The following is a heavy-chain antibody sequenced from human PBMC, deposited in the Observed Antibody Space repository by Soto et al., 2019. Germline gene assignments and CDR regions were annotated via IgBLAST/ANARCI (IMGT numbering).Heavy chain of an antibody. D-gene: IGHD2-15*01. CDR1: GFTVSSYS. CDR2: ISSSSSYI. J-gene: IGHJ4*02. CDR3: ARGLGYCSGGSCRHYFDY. V-gene: IGHV3-21*01. Sequence: SGVSVRLSCAAGGFTVSSYSMNWVRQAPGKGLEWVSSISSSSSYIYYADSVKGRLTISRDNAKNSLYLQMNSLRAEDTAVYYCARGLGYCSGGSCRHYFDYWGQGTLVTVSS.